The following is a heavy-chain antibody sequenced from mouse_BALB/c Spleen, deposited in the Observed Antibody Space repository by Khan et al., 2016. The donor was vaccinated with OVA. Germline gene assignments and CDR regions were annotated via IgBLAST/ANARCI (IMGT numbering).Heavy chain of an antibody. CDR1: GYSITSDYA. V-gene: IGHV3-2*02. CDR3: ARGRTY. CDR2: ISYSGSS. J-gene: IGHJ4*01. Sequence: EVQLQESGPGLVKPSQSLSLTCTVTGYSITSDYAWNWIRQFPGNKLEWMGYISYSGSSSYPPSLKSRISITRDTSTNQFFLQVNSMTTEDTATYYWARGRTYWGQGTSVPVSS.